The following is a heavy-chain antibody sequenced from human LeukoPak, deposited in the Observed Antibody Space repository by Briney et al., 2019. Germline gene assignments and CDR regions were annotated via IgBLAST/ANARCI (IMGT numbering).Heavy chain of an antibody. V-gene: IGHV1-24*01. J-gene: IGHJ4*02. CDR3: AVIAPLFDY. CDR2: FDPESGET. D-gene: IGHD6-13*01. Sequence: GVSVKASCKVSGYTLTELAMHWVRQSPGKGLDWMGGFDPESGETVYAKKFQGRVSMTEDTSTETAYLELNSLTSEDTAVYYCAVIAPLFDYWGEGTLVTVSS. CDR1: GYTLTELA.